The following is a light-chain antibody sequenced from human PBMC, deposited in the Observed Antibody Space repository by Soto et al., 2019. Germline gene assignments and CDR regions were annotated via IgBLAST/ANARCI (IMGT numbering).Light chain of an antibody. Sequence: DTVMSQSPDTLSASPGERVSLSCRASQSVNHNLAWYLQKPGQAPRLLIYDKSSRAPGVPARFSGSGTGTDFTLTISSLQPDDFATYYCQQYNSYSITFGQGTRLEIK. CDR1: QSVNHN. V-gene: IGKV3-15*01. J-gene: IGKJ5*01. CDR2: DKS. CDR3: QQYNSYSIT.